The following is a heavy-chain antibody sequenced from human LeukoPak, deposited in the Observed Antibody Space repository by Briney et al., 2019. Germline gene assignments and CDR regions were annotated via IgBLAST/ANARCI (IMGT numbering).Heavy chain of an antibody. CDR2: IRSNTDGGTT. CDR3: PTGPERHPYNFDY. Sequence: GGSLRLSCAVSGFTFSNAWMSWVRRAPGKGLEWVGRIRSNTDGGTTDYTAPVKGRFTISRDDSKNTVYLQMNSLKTEDTALYYCPTGPERHPYNFDYWGQGTLVTVSS. V-gene: IGHV3-15*01. J-gene: IGHJ4*02. D-gene: IGHD1-1*01. CDR1: GFTFSNAW.